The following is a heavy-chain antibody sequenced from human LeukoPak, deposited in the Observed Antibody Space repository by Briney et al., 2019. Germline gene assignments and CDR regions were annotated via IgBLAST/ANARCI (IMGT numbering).Heavy chain of an antibody. Sequence: ASVKVSCKASGYTFTSYYMHWVRQAPGQGLEWMGIINPSGGSTSYAQKFQGRVTMTRNTSISTAYMELSSLRSADAAVYYCARGSLLYGSNSGVDYWGQGTLVTVSS. CDR3: ARGSLLYGSNSGVDY. D-gene: IGHD4-23*01. V-gene: IGHV1-46*01. J-gene: IGHJ4*02. CDR2: INPSGGST. CDR1: GYTFTSYY.